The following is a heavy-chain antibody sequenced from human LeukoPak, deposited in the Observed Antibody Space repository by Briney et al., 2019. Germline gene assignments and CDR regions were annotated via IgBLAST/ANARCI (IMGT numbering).Heavy chain of an antibody. CDR2: FYYCGST. J-gene: IGHJ3*02. CDR3: ARGDGAFDI. Sequence: SETLSLTCTVSGGSMSSYYWNWIRQPPGKVLEWIGYFYYCGSTNYNPSLKSRLTISIDTSKNQFSLKLNSVTAADTAVYYCARGDGAFDIWGQGTMVTVSS. CDR1: GGSMSSYY. D-gene: IGHD5-24*01. V-gene: IGHV4-59*01.